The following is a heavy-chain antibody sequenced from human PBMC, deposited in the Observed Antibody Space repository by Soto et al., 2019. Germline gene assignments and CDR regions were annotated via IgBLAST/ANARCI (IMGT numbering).Heavy chain of an antibody. D-gene: IGHD4-17*01. CDR2: IRSKANSYAT. CDR1: GFTFSGSA. J-gene: IGHJ4*02. V-gene: IGHV3-73*01. CDR3: TFTVTTFWHAY. Sequence: PGGSLRLSCAASGFTFSGSAMHWVRQASGKGLEWVGRIRSKANSYATTYAASVRGRFTISRDDSKNTAYLQMNSLKNEDTAVYYCTFTVTTFWHAYWGKGTLVTVSS.